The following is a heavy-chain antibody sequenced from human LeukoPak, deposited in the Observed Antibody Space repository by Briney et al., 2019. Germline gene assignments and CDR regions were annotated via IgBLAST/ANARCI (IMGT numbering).Heavy chain of an antibody. D-gene: IGHD5-12*01. CDR3: ARWGWLRFRYYGMDV. J-gene: IGHJ6*02. Sequence: GGSLRLSCAASGFTFSSYGMHWVRQAPGKGLEWVAFIRYDGSNKYYADSVKGRFTISRDNSKNTLYLQMNSLRAEDTAVYYCARWGWLRFRYYGMDVWGQGTTVTVSS. CDR1: GFTFSSYG. CDR2: IRYDGSNK. V-gene: IGHV3-30*02.